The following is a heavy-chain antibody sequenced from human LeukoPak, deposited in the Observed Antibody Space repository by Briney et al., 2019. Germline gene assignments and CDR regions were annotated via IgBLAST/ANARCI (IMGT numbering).Heavy chain of an antibody. V-gene: IGHV3-30*18. J-gene: IGHJ4*02. CDR1: GFTFSSYG. Sequence: GGSLRLSCAASGFTFSSYGMHWVRQAPGKGLEWVAVISYDGSNKYYADSVKGRFTISRDNSKNTLYLQMNSLRAEDTAVYYCAKDTYYDTEPGYFDYWGQGTLVTVSS. D-gene: IGHD3-22*01. CDR2: ISYDGSNK. CDR3: AKDTYYDTEPGYFDY.